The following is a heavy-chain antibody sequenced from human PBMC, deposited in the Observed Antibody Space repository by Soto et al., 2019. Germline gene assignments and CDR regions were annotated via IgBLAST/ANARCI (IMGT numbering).Heavy chain of an antibody. V-gene: IGHV1-69*08. J-gene: IGHJ3*02. CDR2: IIATLDLT. Sequence: QVQLVQSGPELKKPGSSVRVSCRASGGTFNSYTITWVRQSPGQGLEWLGRIIATLDLTNSAQNFQGRVTITADKSTSTAYMELTSLRSGKTAVYYCATEIDDQPAFDKWGQGTVVTVSS. CDR1: GGTFNSYT. D-gene: IGHD2-2*01. CDR3: ATEIDDQPAFDK.